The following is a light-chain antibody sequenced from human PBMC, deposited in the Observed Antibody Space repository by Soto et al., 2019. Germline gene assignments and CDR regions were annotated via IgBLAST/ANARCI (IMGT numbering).Light chain of an antibody. Sequence: DIQMTQSPPSVSASVGDRVTIACRASQGIGNSLAWYQQKPGKAPKLLIYAASSLQSGVPSRFSRSGAGTDFTLTISSLQSEDFATYYCQQANSFPQYTFGQGTRREIK. V-gene: IGKV1-12*01. J-gene: IGKJ2*01. CDR2: AAS. CDR3: QQANSFPQYT. CDR1: QGIGNS.